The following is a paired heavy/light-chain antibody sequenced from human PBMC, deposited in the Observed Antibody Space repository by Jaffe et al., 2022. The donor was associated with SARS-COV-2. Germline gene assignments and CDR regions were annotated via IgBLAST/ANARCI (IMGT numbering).Light chain of an antibody. Sequence: QSALTQPASVSGSPGQSITISCTGASSEIGSYSRVSWYQQHPGKAPKLMIYGGNKRPSGVSNRFSGSKSGNTASLTISGLQAEDEAHYYCCSYATTWVFGGGTKVTVL. J-gene: IGLJ3*02. CDR3: CSYATTWV. V-gene: IGLV2-23*01. CDR2: GGN. CDR1: SSEIGSYSR.
Heavy chain of an antibody. CDR2: IAYDGSDK. CDR1: GFTFSSVG. V-gene: IGHV3-30*03. D-gene: IGHD3-16*01. J-gene: IGHJ6*02. CDR3: SLGNDMDV. Sequence: QVQLVESGGGVVQPGRSLRLSCAGSGFTFSSVGIHWVRQAPGKGLEWVAVIAYDGSDKYYADSVKGRFIISRDNSKNTVSLQMNSLRAEDTALYYCSLGNDMDVWGQGTTVTVSS.